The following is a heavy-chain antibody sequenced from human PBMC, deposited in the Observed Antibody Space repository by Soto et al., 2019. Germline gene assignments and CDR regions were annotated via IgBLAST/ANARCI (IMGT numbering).Heavy chain of an antibody. CDR3: SRGLQQLHWFDP. CDR2: TYYRSKFYN. V-gene: IGHV6-1*01. Sequence: PSQTLSLTCAISGDSVSSNSAAWNWIRQSPSRGLEWLGRTYYRSKFYNDYAESVEGRITINPDSSKNQFSLHLNSVTPDDTAVYYCSRGLQQLHWFDPWGQGTLVTVSS. D-gene: IGHD6-13*01. CDR1: GDSVSSNSAA. J-gene: IGHJ5*02.